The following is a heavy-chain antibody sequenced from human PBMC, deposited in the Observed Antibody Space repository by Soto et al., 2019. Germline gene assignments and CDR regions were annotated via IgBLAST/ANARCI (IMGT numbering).Heavy chain of an antibody. CDR3: ATRTGRY. CDR1: GFTFSSYG. D-gene: IGHD7-27*01. Sequence: RGSLRLSCAASGFTFSSYGMHWVRQAPGKGLEWVAVISYDGSNKYYADSVKGRFTISRDNSKNTLYLQMNSLRAEDTAVYYCATRTGRYCGQGTLVTVSS. J-gene: IGHJ4*02. CDR2: ISYDGSNK. V-gene: IGHV3-30*03.